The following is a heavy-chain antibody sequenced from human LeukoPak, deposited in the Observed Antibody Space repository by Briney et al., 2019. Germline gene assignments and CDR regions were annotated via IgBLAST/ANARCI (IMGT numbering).Heavy chain of an antibody. J-gene: IGHJ4*02. CDR3: ARAPRDSSSSNYMRRFDY. Sequence: SETLSLTCAVSGYSISSDNYWVWIRQPPGQGLEWTGGIYHSGSTYYNPSLKSRVTMSVDTSKNQFSLKVSSVSAADTAVYYCARAPRDSSSSNYMRRFDYWGQGTLVTVSS. CDR2: IYHSGST. V-gene: IGHV4-38-2*01. CDR1: GYSISSDNY. D-gene: IGHD3-22*01.